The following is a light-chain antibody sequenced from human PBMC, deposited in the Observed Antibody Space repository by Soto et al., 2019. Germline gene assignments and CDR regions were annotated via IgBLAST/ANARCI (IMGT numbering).Light chain of an antibody. Sequence: EIVLTQSPGTLSLSPGEGATLSCRASQSISSNLAWYQQKPGQAPRLLMFRTSSRATGFPARFSGSGSGTEFTLTIRRLEPEDFAVYYCQQYGSSYPWTFGQGTKV. J-gene: IGKJ1*01. CDR2: RTS. V-gene: IGKV3-20*01. CDR3: QQYGSSYPWT. CDR1: QSISSN.